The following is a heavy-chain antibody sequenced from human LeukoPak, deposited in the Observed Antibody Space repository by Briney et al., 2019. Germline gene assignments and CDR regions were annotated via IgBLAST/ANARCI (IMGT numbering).Heavy chain of an antibody. CDR3: ARLMTTVTTHFDY. V-gene: IGHV4-39*01. Sequence: SETLSLTCTVSGVSITTNYYSWGWVRQPPGKRLEWIGNFYYTGSYFYNPSLKSRVNIILDTSKNQFSLELRSVTAADTAVYYCARLMTTVTTHFDYWGQGTLITVSS. CDR2: FYYTGSY. D-gene: IGHD4-17*01. CDR1: GVSITTNYYS. J-gene: IGHJ4*02.